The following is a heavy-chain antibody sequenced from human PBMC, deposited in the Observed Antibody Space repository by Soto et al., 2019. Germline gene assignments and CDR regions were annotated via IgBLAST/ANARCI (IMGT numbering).Heavy chain of an antibody. CDR2: IYYSGST. V-gene: IGHV4-39*01. CDR3: ARHQSHSSSYVDP. Sequence: QLQLQVSGPGLAKPSETLSLTCTVSGGSISSSSYYWGWIRQPPGKGLEWIGSIYYSGSTYYNPSLKSRVTISVDTSKNQFSLKLSSVTAADTAVYYCARHQSHSSSYVDPWGQGTLVTVSS. D-gene: IGHD6-13*01. CDR1: GGSISSSSYY. J-gene: IGHJ5*02.